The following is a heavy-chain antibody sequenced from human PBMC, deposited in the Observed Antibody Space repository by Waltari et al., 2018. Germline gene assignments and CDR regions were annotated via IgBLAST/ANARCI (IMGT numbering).Heavy chain of an antibody. D-gene: IGHD3-3*01. V-gene: IGHV4-38-2*02. CDR2: IYHSGST. J-gene: IGHJ3*02. CDR3: AREITIFGVVINHDAFDI. CDR1: GYSISSGYY. Sequence: QVQLQESGPGLVKPSETLSLTCAVSGYSISSGYYWGWIRTPPGQGLEWIGSIYHSGSTYYNPSLKSRVTISVDTSKNQFSLKLSSVTAADTAVYYCAREITIFGVVINHDAFDIWGQGTMVTVSS.